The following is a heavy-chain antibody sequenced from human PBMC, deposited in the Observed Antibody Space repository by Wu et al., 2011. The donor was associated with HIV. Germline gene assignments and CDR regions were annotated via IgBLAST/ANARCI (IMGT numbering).Heavy chain of an antibody. D-gene: IGHD4-11*01. CDR3: ARSDYSNSGGWFDP. J-gene: IGHJ5*02. Sequence: QVQLVQSGAEVKKPGSSVKVSCKASGGTFSRSAISWVRQAPGQGLEWMGRIIPMLATAIYAQKFQGRVTITADESTSTAYMDLSSLRYEDTAVYYCARSDYSNSGGWFDPWGQGTLGHRLL. V-gene: IGHV1-69*15. CDR2: IIPMLATA. CDR1: GGTFSRSA.